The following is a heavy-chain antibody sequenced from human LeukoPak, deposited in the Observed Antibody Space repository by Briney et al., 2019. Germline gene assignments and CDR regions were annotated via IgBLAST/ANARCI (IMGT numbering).Heavy chain of an antibody. Sequence: ASVKVSCRASGYIFTNYNLHWVRLAPGQGLEWMGIISPSGGGTTYAQTFQGRVTMTRDTSTSTVYMELSSLRSEDTAVYYCGRSSPSNSFDYWGQGTLVTVSS. J-gene: IGHJ4*02. CDR2: ISPSGGGT. CDR1: GYIFTNYN. V-gene: IGHV1-46*01. D-gene: IGHD6-6*01. CDR3: GRSSPSNSFDY.